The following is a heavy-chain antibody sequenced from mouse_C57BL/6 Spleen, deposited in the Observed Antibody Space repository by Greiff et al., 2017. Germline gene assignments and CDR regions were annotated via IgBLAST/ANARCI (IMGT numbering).Heavy chain of an antibody. CDR1: GYTFTSYG. J-gene: IGHJ4*01. D-gene: IGHD2-5*01. CDR2: INPRSGNP. Sequence: QVQLQQSGAELARPGASVKLSCKASGYTFTSYGISWVKQRTGQGLEWIGEINPRSGNPTYNEKFKGKATLTVDKSSSTAYMELRSLTSEDSAVYFCARSDDSNYVAMDYWGQGTSVTVSS. V-gene: IGHV1-81*01. CDR3: ARSDDSNYVAMDY.